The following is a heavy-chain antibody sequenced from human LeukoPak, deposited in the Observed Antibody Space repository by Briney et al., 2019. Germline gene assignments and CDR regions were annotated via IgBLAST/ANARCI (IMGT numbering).Heavy chain of an antibody. D-gene: IGHD6-13*01. CDR1: GFTFSSYS. J-gene: IGHJ4*02. CDR3: ATGVNIAAAK. CDR2: ISSSSSYI. Sequence: PGGSLRLSCAASGFTFSSYSMNWVRQAPGKGLEWVSSISSSSSYIFYADSVKGRFTISRDNAKNSLFLQMNSLRAEDTAVYYCATGVNIAAAKWGQGTLVTVSS. V-gene: IGHV3-21*01.